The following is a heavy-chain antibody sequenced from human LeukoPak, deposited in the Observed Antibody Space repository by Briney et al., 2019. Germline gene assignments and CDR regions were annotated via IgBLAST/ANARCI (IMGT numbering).Heavy chain of an antibody. CDR3: ARNVDTANGY. Sequence: GGSLRLSCAASGLTFSVYYMSWIRQAPGKGLEWVSYISSSSSYTNYADSVKGRFTISRDNAKNSLYLQMNSLRAEDTAVYYCARNVDTANGYWGQGTLVTVSS. D-gene: IGHD5-18*01. CDR2: ISSSSSYT. J-gene: IGHJ4*02. V-gene: IGHV3-11*06. CDR1: GLTFSVYY.